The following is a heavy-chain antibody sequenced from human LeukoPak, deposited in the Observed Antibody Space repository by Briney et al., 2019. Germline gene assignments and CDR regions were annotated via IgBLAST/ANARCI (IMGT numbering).Heavy chain of an antibody. J-gene: IGHJ4*02. CDR2: ISSSSTYI. Sequence: AGSLRLSCAASGFTFSSYSMNWVRQAPGKGLEWVSSISSSSTYIYYADSVKGRFTISRDSAKNSRYLQVNSLRAEDTAVYYCAKGIAAGPLYYFDSWGQGTLVTVP. D-gene: IGHD6-13*01. CDR1: GFTFSSYS. V-gene: IGHV3-21*04. CDR3: AKGIAAGPLYYFDS.